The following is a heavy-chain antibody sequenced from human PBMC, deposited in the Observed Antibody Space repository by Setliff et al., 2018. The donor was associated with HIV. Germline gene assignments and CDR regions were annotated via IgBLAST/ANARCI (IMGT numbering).Heavy chain of an antibody. V-gene: IGHV3-23*01. Sequence: PGGSLRLSCAASGFTFSSHAMPRVPRAPGQGLEWVSAFSGGGGSTYYADSVRGRFTISRDNSKDTLYRQMNSLRAEDKAVYYCARASGCIDGVCYAYPYYALDVWGQGTTVTVSS. CDR1: GFTFSSHA. CDR2: FSGGGGST. CDR3: ARASGCIDGVCYAYPYYALDV. J-gene: IGHJ6*02. D-gene: IGHD2-8*01.